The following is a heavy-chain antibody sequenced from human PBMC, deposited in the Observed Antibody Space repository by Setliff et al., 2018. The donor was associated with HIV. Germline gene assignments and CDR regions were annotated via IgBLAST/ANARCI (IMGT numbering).Heavy chain of an antibody. D-gene: IGHD3-22*01. CDR1: GASFSDYY. V-gene: IGHV4-34*12. J-gene: IGHJ3*02. CDR3: ARHWNYDTGLDPFNI. CDR2: IFHSGST. Sequence: SETLSLTCAVYGASFSDYYWSWIRQPPGKGLEWIGEIFHSGSTTCNPSLKSRVTMSTDTSKNQLSLKLNSVTAADTAVYYCARHWNYDTGLDPFNIWGQGTMVTVSS.